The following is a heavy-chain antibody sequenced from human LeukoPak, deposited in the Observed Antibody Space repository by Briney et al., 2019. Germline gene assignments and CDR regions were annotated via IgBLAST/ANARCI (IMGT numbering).Heavy chain of an antibody. Sequence: GGSLRLSCAASGFMFSSYEMNWVRQAPGKGLEWVSYIRSRGSTIYYADSVKGRFTISRDNAKNSLYLQMNSLRAEDTAVYYCASKRGIYGDYSLGAFDIWGQGTMVTVSS. CDR1: GFMFSSYE. D-gene: IGHD4-17*01. V-gene: IGHV3-48*03. CDR3: ASKRGIYGDYSLGAFDI. J-gene: IGHJ3*02. CDR2: IRSRGSTI.